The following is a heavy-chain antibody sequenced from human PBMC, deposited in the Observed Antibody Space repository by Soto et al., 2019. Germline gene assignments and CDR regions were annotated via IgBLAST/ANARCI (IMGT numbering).Heavy chain of an antibody. V-gene: IGHV3-23*01. CDR1: GFTVSSYA. J-gene: IGHJ6*02. D-gene: IGHD1-26*01. CDR2: ISGSGGNA. CDR3: AKDGASGSYPPYYYFGMDV. Sequence: EVQLLESGGGLVQPGGSLRLSCAASGFTVSSYAMSWVRQAPGKGLEWVSTISGSGGNAYDADSVKGRFSISRYNSKITLRLQMTSLRADDTAVYYCAKDGASGSYPPYYYFGMDVWGQGTTVTVSS.